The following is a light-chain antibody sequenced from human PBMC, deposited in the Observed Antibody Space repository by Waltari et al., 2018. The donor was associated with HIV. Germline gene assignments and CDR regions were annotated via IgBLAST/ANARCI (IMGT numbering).Light chain of an antibody. CDR1: SSDIGAYDF. V-gene: IGLV2-8*01. CDR3: SSYGDSLKVL. J-gene: IGLJ2*01. CDR2: EVT. Sequence: QPPPPQPPSASGSLGQSVTISCTGSSSDIGAYDFVSWFQQHPHSAPKLLLYEVTRRPSTVSDRFSGSRSGNTAFLTVAGLQPDDEATYFCSSYGDSLKVLFGGGTNVTVL.